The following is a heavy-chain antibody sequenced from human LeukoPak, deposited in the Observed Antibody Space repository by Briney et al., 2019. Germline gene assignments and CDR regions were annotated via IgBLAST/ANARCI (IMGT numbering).Heavy chain of an antibody. Sequence: PGGSLRLSCAASGFTFSSYWMHWVRQGPGKGLVWVSRINSDGSSTNYADSVKGRFTISRDNAKNTLYLQMNSLRAEDTAVYYCARGAFGAVIADWGQGTLVTVSS. CDR1: GFTFSSYW. CDR2: INSDGSST. J-gene: IGHJ4*02. V-gene: IGHV3-74*01. CDR3: ARGAFGAVIAD. D-gene: IGHD3-16*02.